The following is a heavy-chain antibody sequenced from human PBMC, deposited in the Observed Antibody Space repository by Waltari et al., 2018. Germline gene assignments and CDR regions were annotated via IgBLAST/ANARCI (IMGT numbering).Heavy chain of an antibody. CDR2: INPNSGGT. CDR3: ARRLQLGKGGYSGSYYPAFDI. V-gene: IGHV1-2*02. D-gene: IGHD1-26*01. CDR1: GYTFTGYY. J-gene: IGHJ3*02. Sequence: QVQLVQSGAEVKKPGASVKVSCKASGYTFTGYYMHWVRQAPGQGLEWMGWINPNSGGTNYAQKFQGRVTMTRDTSISTAYMELSRLRSDDTAVYYCARRLQLGKGGYSGSYYPAFDIWGQGTMVTVSS.